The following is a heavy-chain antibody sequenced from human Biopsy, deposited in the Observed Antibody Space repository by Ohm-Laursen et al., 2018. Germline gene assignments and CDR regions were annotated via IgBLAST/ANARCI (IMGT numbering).Heavy chain of an antibody. D-gene: IGHD2-8*01. J-gene: IGHJ6*02. V-gene: IGHV4-34*01. CDR1: VGSFSGYY. Sequence: SETLSLTCSVYVGSFSGYYWSWIRQPPGKGLEWIGEIKHSGSTNYNPSLKSRVTISVDTSKNQFSLKLSPVTAADTAVYYCARGMRYCTNAVCYKSGSGSYYRYYYGMDVWGQGTTVTVSS. CDR2: IKHSGST. CDR3: ARGMRYCTNAVCYKSGSGSYYRYYYGMDV.